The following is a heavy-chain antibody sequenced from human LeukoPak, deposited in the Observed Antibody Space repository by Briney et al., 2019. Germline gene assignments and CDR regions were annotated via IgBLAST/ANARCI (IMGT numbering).Heavy chain of an antibody. CDR1: GGSISSYY. J-gene: IGHJ6*03. CDR2: IYYSGST. Sequence: PSETLSLTCTVSGGSISSYYWSWIRQPPGKGLEWIGYIYYSGSTNYNPSLKSRVTISVDTSKNQFSLKLGSVTAADTAVCYCARHRPPDYYYYYMDVWGKGTTVTVSS. CDR3: ARHRPPDYYYYYMDV. V-gene: IGHV4-59*08.